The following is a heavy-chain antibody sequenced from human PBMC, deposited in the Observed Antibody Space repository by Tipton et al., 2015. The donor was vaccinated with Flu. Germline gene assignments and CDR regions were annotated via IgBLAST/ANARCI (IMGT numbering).Heavy chain of an antibody. CDR2: IHRSGST. CDR3: AKDSYGDNVRYFDY. CDR1: GDSIGSRYF. V-gene: IGHV4-38-2*02. D-gene: IGHD4-23*01. J-gene: IGHJ4*02. Sequence: TLSLTCSVSGDSIGSRYFWGWIRQPPGKGLEWIGNIHRSGSTYHNPSLKSRVTISVDTSKNQFSLKLSSVTAADTAVYYCAKDSYGDNVRYFDYWGQGTLVTVSS.